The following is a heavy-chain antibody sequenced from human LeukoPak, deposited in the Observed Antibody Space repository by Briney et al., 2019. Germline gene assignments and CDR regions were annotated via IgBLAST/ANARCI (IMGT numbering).Heavy chain of an antibody. CDR3: ARDANNYYDSSGLDY. CDR1: GGSISSYY. J-gene: IGHJ4*02. Sequence: SDTLSLTCTVSGGSISSYYWSWIRQPAGKGLEWIGRIYTSGSTNYNPSLKSRVTMSVDTSKSQFSLKLSSVTAADTAVYYCARDANNYYDSSGLDYWGQGTLVTVSS. V-gene: IGHV4-4*07. CDR2: IYTSGST. D-gene: IGHD3-22*01.